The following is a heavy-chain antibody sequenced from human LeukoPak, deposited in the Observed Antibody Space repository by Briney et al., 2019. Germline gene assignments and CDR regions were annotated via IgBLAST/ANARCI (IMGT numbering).Heavy chain of an antibody. V-gene: IGHV4-39*01. J-gene: IGHJ4*02. Sequence: SETLSLTCTVSGGSISSSSNYWGWLGQPPGTGLEGIGSIYYSGSTYYNPSLKSRVTISVDTSKNQFSLKLSSVTAADTAVYYCARFFHGSYYARGDYWGQGTLVTVSS. CDR3: ARFFHGSYYARGDY. CDR1: GGSISSSSNY. CDR2: IYYSGST. D-gene: IGHD1-26*01.